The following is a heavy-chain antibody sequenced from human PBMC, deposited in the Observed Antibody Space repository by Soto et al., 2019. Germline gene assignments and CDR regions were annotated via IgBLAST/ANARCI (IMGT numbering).Heavy chain of an antibody. J-gene: IGHJ4*02. D-gene: IGHD6-13*01. Sequence: QVQLVESGGGVVQPGRSLGLSCAASGFTFSSYGLHWVRQAPGKGLEWVAVISSDGSNKYYADSVKGRFTISRDNSQNTLYLQMNSLRAEDTAVYYCAKDGDIAAAGYYFDYWGQGTLVTVSS. CDR2: ISSDGSNK. V-gene: IGHV3-30*18. CDR1: GFTFSSYG. CDR3: AKDGDIAAAGYYFDY.